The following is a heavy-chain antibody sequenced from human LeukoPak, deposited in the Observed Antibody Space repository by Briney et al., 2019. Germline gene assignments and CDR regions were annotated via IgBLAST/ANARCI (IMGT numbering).Heavy chain of an antibody. D-gene: IGHD1-1*01. J-gene: IGHJ4*02. CDR2: IGGSGGST. Sequence: GGSLRLSCAASGFTFSSYAMSWVRQAPGKGLEWVSAIGGSGGSTFYADSVKGRFTISRDNSKNTLYLQMNSLRAEDTALYYCAKGQLKFDYWGQGTLVTVSS. CDR1: GFTFSSYA. CDR3: AKGQLKFDY. V-gene: IGHV3-23*01.